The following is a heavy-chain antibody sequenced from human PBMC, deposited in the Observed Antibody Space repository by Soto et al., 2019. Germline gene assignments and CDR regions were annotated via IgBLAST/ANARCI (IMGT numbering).Heavy chain of an antibody. CDR2: IYYTGST. D-gene: IGHD2-21*02. V-gene: IGHV4-31*03. J-gene: IGHJ5*02. Sequence: TLSPPCPVSGXSLRDVSYCWAWIRQLPGNGLEWIWYIYYTGSTYYNPSLNSRLTISVAMSKSQFSLKLTSLTAADTAVYYCAKDPSPQPTLVVTPGWFDPWGQGIRGTVSS. CDR1: GXSLRDVSYC. CDR3: AKDPSPQPTLVVTPGWFDP.